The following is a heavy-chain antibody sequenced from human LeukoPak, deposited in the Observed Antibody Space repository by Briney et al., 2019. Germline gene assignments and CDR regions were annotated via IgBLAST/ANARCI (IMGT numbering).Heavy chain of an antibody. Sequence: GGSLRLSCAASGFTFSSYWMSWVRQAPGKGLEWVANIKQDGSEKYYVDSVKGRFTISRDNSKNTLYLQMNSLRAEDTAVYYCAKGHQSSLNWFDPWGQGTLVTVSS. CDR3: AKGHQSSLNWFDP. J-gene: IGHJ5*02. CDR2: IKQDGSEK. D-gene: IGHD6-6*01. CDR1: GFTFSSYW. V-gene: IGHV3-7*01.